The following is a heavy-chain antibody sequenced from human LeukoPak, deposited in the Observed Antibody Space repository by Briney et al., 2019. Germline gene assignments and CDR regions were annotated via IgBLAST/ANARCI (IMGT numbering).Heavy chain of an antibody. Sequence: SETLSLTCTVSGGSISSSSYYWGWIRQPPGKGLEWIGSIYYSGSTYYNPSLKSRVTISVDTSKNQFSLKLSSVTAADTAVYYCARAPTARGPFDYWGQGTLVTVSS. J-gene: IGHJ4*02. V-gene: IGHV4-39*07. CDR1: GGSISSSSYY. CDR3: ARAPTARGPFDY. CDR2: IYYSGST.